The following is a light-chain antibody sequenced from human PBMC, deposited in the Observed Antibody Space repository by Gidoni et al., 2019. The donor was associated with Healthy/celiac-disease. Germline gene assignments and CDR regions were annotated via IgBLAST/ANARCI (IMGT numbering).Light chain of an antibody. Sequence: QSALPQPPSASRSPGQSVTLSCTGTSSDVGGYTYVYWYQQHPGKAPKLMIYEVSKRPSGVADRFSCSKSGNTASLTVAGLQAEDEADYYCVSYAGSNNLVFGGGTKLTVL. CDR3: VSYAGSNNLV. CDR1: SSDVGGYTY. V-gene: IGLV2-8*01. J-gene: IGLJ2*01. CDR2: EVS.